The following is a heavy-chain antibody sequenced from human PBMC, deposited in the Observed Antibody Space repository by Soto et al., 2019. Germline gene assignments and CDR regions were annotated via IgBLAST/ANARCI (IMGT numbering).Heavy chain of an antibody. CDR1: GFIFSDYT. J-gene: IGHJ4*01. CDR2: ISGSRGYI. Sequence: GGSLRLSCAASGFIFSDYTMNWVRQAPGKGLEWVSSISGSRGYIYYGDSVKGRSTISRDNAKNSLVLQMNNLRAEDTAVYYCARDWAAALDYWGPGTLVTVSS. V-gene: IGHV3-21*01. D-gene: IGHD6-13*01. CDR3: ARDWAAALDY.